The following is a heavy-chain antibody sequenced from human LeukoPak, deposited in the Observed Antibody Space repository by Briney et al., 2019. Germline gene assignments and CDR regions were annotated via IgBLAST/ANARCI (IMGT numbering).Heavy chain of an antibody. CDR1: GFTFSSYA. CDR3: AKLLSGYCSRTSCLNWFDP. CDR2: IGGSGGNT. D-gene: IGHD2-2*03. Sequence: GGSLRLSCAASGFTFSSYAMSWVRQAPGKGLEWVSSIGGSGGNTYYADSVKGRFTVSRDNSKNTLYLQMNSLRAEDTAVYYCAKLLSGYCSRTSCLNWFDPWGQGTLVTVSS. V-gene: IGHV3-23*01. J-gene: IGHJ5*02.